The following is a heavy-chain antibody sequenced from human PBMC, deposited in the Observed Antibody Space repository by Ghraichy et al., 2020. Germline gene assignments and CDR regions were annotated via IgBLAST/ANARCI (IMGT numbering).Heavy chain of an antibody. J-gene: IGHJ6*02. CDR2: ISYSGST. CDR1: GGSVNSGNYH. V-gene: IGHV4-61*01. Sequence: SETLSLTCTVSGGSVNSGNYHWSWIRQPPGKGLEWIGYISYSGSTNYNPSLKSRVTISVDTSKSQFSLKLSSVTAADTAVYFCARYDDYYYGLDFWGQGTTVTVSS. CDR3: ARYDDYYYGLDF. D-gene: IGHD3-16*01.